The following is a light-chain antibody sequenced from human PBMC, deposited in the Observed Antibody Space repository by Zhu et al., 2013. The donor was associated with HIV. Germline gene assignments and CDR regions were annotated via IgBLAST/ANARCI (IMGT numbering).Light chain of an antibody. J-gene: IGKJ1*01. V-gene: IGKV1-13*02. CDR2: DAS. CDR3: QQRSIRPRT. CDR1: QDISSA. Sequence: AVQLTQSPSSLSASVGDRVTITCRASQDISSALAWYQQKPGKPPKMLIYDASGLQTGVPSRFSGSGSGTYFTLTISSLQPEDFGLYYCQQRSIRPRTFGQGTKVEIK.